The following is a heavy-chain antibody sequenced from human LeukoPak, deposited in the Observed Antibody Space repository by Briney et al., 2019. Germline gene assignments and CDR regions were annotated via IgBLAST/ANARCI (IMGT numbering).Heavy chain of an antibody. J-gene: IGHJ6*02. Sequence: GGSLRLSCAASGFTFSSYAMSWVRQAPGKGLEWVSSISSSSSYIYYADSVKGRFTISRDNAKNSLYLQMNSLRAEDTAVYYCAREYYDSSGYGMDVWGQGTTVTVSS. CDR3: AREYYDSSGYGMDV. CDR1: GFTFSSYA. CDR2: ISSSSSYI. V-gene: IGHV3-21*01. D-gene: IGHD3-22*01.